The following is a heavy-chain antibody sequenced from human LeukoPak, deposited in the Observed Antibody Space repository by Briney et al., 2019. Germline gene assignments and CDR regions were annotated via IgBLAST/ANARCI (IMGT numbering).Heavy chain of an antibody. J-gene: IGHJ5*02. Sequence: PGGSLRLSCAASGFTIIDHFMHWVRQGPGKGLMWVSRIDRDGSEINYADSVKGRFTISRGNAKNTLYLQMNSLRDEDTAVYYCARHIRAAAFDPWGQGTLVTVSS. CDR2: IDRDGSEI. CDR1: GFTIIDHF. V-gene: IGHV3-74*01. CDR3: ARHIRAAAFDP. D-gene: IGHD6-13*01.